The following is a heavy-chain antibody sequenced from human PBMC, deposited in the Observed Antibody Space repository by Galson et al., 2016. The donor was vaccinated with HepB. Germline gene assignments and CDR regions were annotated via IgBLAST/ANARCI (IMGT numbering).Heavy chain of an antibody. V-gene: IGHV1-69*06. D-gene: IGHD3-10*01. CDR1: GGTFSNFA. J-gene: IGHJ4*02. CDR3: AITYYPARDFDS. CDR2: IIPMFDTS. Sequence: SVKVSCKASGGTFSNFAISWVRQAPGQGLEWMGGIIPMFDTSNYAQRFQDRVTIIADRSTSTTYMELSSLRSEDTAVYFCAITYYPARDFDSWGQGTLVTVSS.